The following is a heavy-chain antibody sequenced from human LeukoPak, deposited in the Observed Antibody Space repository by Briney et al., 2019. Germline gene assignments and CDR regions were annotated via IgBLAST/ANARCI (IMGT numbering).Heavy chain of an antibody. Sequence: PGGSLRLSCAASGFTFDDYAMHWVRQAPGKGLEWVSGISWNSGSIGYTDSVKGRFTISRDNAKNSLYLQVNSLRAEDTALYYCAKDLTLHAVDTDAFDIWGQGTMVTVSS. CDR3: AKDLTLHAVDTDAFDI. CDR2: ISWNSGSI. CDR1: GFTFDDYA. V-gene: IGHV3-9*01. D-gene: IGHD5-18*01. J-gene: IGHJ3*02.